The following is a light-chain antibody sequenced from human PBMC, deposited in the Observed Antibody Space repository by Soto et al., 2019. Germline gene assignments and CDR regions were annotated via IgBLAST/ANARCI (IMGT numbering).Light chain of an antibody. V-gene: IGKV4-1*01. Sequence: DFVMTQSPDSLAVSLGERATINCKSSQSVLYSSNNKNYLAWYQHKPGQPPKLLIYWASTRESGVPDRFSGSGSGTDFTLTISSLQAEDVAVYYCQQYYITPWTFGQGTKVEIK. CDR1: QSVLYSSNNKNY. J-gene: IGKJ1*01. CDR3: QQYYITPWT. CDR2: WAS.